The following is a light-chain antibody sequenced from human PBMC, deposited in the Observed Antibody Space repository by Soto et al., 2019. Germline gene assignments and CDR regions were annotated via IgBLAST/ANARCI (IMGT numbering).Light chain of an antibody. CDR2: DDT. CDR1: SSNIGAGYD. J-gene: IGLJ3*02. Sequence: QSVLTQPPSVSGAPGQRVTISCTGSSSNIGAGYDVHWYQHLPGTAPKLLIYDDTNRPSGVPDRFSGSKSGTSASLAITGLQADDEADYSCQSYENNLSGSLLGGGTKLTVL. CDR3: QSYENNLSGSL. V-gene: IGLV1-40*01.